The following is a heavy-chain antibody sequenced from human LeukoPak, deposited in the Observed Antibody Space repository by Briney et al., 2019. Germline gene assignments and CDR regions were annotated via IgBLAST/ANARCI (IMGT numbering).Heavy chain of an antibody. J-gene: IGHJ4*02. CDR2: ISYDGSNK. Sequence: GRSLRLSCAASGFTFSNYGMHWVRQAPGKGLEWVALISYDGSNKYFADSVKGRFTVSRDNSKNTLYLQMHSLRAEDTAVYYCAKDNVAAAGRYFDYWGQGTLVTVSS. D-gene: IGHD6-13*01. CDR3: AKDNVAAAGRYFDY. V-gene: IGHV3-30*18. CDR1: GFTFSNYG.